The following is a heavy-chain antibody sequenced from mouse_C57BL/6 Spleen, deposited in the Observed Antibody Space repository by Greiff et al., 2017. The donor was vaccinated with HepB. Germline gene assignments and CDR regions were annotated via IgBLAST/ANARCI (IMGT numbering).Heavy chain of an antibody. D-gene: IGHD1-1*01. CDR3: ARESLRFTGYFDD. J-gene: IGHJ1*03. Sequence: QVQLKESGAELVRPGTSVKMSCKASGYTFTNSWIGWVKQRPGHGLEWIGDIYPGDGNTNYNEKFKGKATLTADTSSSTAYLQFSSLTSEDTAIYYCARESLRFTGYFDDWGTGTTVTVSS. V-gene: IGHV1-63*01. CDR1: GYTFTNSW. CDR2: IYPGDGNT.